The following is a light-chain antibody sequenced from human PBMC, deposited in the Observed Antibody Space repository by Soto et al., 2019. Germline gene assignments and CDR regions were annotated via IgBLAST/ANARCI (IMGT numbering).Light chain of an antibody. CDR2: KAT. CDR1: QSISTW. Sequence: DIKMTQSPSTLSASVGDRVSITCRASQSISTWLAWYQQKPGKAPKLLIYKATSLESGVPSRFSGSGSGTEFTLTISNLQPDDISTYNCQQYNSYPLTFGGGTKVEIK. V-gene: IGKV1-5*03. J-gene: IGKJ4*01. CDR3: QQYNSYPLT.